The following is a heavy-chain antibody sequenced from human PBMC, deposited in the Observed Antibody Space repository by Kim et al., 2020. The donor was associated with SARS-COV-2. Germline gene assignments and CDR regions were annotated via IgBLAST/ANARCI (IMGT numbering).Heavy chain of an antibody. D-gene: IGHD5-12*01. Sequence: KIQGRVPITRETSRSTAYMELSSLRSEDTAVYYCARSGYSGYDYPYFDYWGQGTLVTVSS. CDR3: ARSGYSGYDYPYFDY. V-gene: IGHV1-3*01. J-gene: IGHJ4*02.